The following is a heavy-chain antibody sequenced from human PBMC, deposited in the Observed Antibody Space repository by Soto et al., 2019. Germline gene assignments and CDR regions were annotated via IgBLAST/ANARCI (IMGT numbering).Heavy chain of an antibody. J-gene: IGHJ4*02. D-gene: IGHD5-12*01. CDR1: GYTFTSYG. Sequence: ASVKVSCKASGYTFTSYGISWVRQAPGQGLEWMGWISAYNGNTNYAQKLQGRVTMTTDTSTSTAYMELRSLRSEDTAVYYCATGRPSGYDAIMYYFDYWGQGTLVTVSS. V-gene: IGHV1-18*01. CDR2: ISAYNGNT. CDR3: ATGRPSGYDAIMYYFDY.